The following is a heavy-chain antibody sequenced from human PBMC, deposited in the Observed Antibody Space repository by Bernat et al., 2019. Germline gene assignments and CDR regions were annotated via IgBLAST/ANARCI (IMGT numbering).Heavy chain of an antibody. CDR3: AHSWIGDDGAYGDYVGVTAIPFDY. CDR2: IYWDDDK. CDR1: GFSLSTSGVG. V-gene: IGHV2-5*02. Sequence: QITLKESGPTLVKPTQTLTLTCTFSGFSLSTSGVGVGWIRQPPGKALEWLALIYWDDDKRYSPSLKSRLTITKDTSKNQVVLTMTNMDPVDTATYYCAHSWIGDDGAYGDYVGVTAIPFDYWGQGTLVTVSS. J-gene: IGHJ4*02. D-gene: IGHD2-21*02.